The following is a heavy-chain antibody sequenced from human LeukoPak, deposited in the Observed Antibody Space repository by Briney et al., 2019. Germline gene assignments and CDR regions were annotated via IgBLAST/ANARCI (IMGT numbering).Heavy chain of an antibody. J-gene: IGHJ4*02. V-gene: IGHV1-69*06. CDR2: IIPIFGTA. Sequence: SVKVSCKASGYTFTNYDISWVRQAPGQGLEWMGGIIPIFGTANYAQKFQGRVTITADKSTSTAYMELSSLRSEDTAVYYCARDSPHRYYDSSGYFDYWGQGTLVTVSS. CDR3: ARDSPHRYYDSSGYFDY. D-gene: IGHD3-22*01. CDR1: GYTFTNYD.